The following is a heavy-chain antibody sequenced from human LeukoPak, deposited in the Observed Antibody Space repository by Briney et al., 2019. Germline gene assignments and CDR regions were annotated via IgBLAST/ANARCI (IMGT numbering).Heavy chain of an antibody. J-gene: IGHJ5*02. V-gene: IGHV4-61*08. Sequence: SETLSLTCTVSGGSISSGDYYWSWIRQPPGKGLEWIGYIYYSGSTNYNPSLKSRVTISVDTSKNQFSLKLSSVTAADTAVYYCARTKNSSGYFGWFDPWGQGTLVTVSS. CDR1: GGSISSGDYY. CDR3: ARTKNSSGYFGWFDP. D-gene: IGHD3-22*01. CDR2: IYYSGST.